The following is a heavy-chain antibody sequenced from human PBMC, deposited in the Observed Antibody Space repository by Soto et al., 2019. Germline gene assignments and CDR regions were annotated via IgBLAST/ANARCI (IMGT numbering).Heavy chain of an antibody. V-gene: IGHV3-33*01. J-gene: IGHJ4*02. D-gene: IGHD5-18*01. CDR3: ARGMDAEMANFDY. CDR2: IWYDGSHK. CDR1: GFTFRSYG. Sequence: QVQLVESGGGVVQPGGSLRLSCAASGFTFRSYGIHWVRQAPGKGLEWVAVIWYDGSHKFYADSVKGRFTTSRDNSNNTLYLQMNSLRAEDTAVYYCARGMDAEMANFDYWCQGTLVTVSS.